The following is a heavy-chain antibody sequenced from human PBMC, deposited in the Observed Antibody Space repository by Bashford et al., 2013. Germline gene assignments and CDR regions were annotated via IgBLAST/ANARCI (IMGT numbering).Heavy chain of an antibody. Sequence: SETLSLTCAVSGGSFSSNNWWSWVRQPPGKGLEWIGEIYHSESTNYNPSLKGRVTISIDKSKNQFSLRLTSVTAADTAVYYCGRSYCSGTCYCDYWGPGTLVTVSS. J-gene: IGHJ4*02. V-gene: IGHV4-4*02. CDR2: IYHSEST. D-gene: IGHD2-21*02. CDR3: GRSYCSGTCYCDY. CDR1: GGSFSSNNW.